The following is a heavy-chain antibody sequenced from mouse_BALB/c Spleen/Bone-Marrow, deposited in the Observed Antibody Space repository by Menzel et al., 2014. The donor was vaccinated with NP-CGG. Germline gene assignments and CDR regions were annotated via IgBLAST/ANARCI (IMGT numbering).Heavy chain of an antibody. V-gene: IGHV1-12*01. D-gene: IGHD1-1*02. CDR3: ARGWLITY. CDR2: FYPGNGDT. J-gene: IGHJ3*01. CDR1: GYTFTSYS. Sequence: LQQSGAELVKPGASVKMSSKASGYTFTSYSMHWVKQTPGQGLEWIGTFYPGNGDTSYNQKFKGKATLTADTFSSTAYMQLSSLTSEDSAVYYCARGWLITYWGQGTLVTVSA.